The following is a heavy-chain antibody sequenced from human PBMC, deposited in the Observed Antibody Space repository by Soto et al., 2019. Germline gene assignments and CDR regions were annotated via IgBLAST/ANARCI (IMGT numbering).Heavy chain of an antibody. J-gene: IGHJ6*02. CDR1: GFTFSSYS. Sequence: EVQLVESGGGLVQPGGSLRLSCAASGFTFSSYSMNWVRQAPGKVLEWVSYISSSSSTIYYADSVKGRFTIARDNAKNSLYLQMNSQREEHTAVYYCPRSQLLDYSNYPGYGLDVWGRGTTVTVSS. V-gene: IGHV3-48*02. CDR2: ISSSSSTI. D-gene: IGHD4-4*01. CDR3: PRSQLLDYSNYPGYGLDV.